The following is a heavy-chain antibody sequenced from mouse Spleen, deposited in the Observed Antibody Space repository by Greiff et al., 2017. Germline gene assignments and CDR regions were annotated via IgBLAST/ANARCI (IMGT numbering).Heavy chain of an antibody. CDR1: GYTFTSYW. CDR3: TRGGYYGSSPYFDV. Sequence: QVQLQQPGAELVMPGASVKLSCKASGYTFTSYWMHWVKQRPGQGLEWIGEIDPSASYTNYNQKFKGKATLTADKSSSTAYMELRSLTSEDSAVYYCTRGGYYGSSPYFDVWGAGTTVTVSS. V-gene: IGHV1-69*01. CDR2: IDPSASYT. D-gene: IGHD1-1*01. J-gene: IGHJ1*01.